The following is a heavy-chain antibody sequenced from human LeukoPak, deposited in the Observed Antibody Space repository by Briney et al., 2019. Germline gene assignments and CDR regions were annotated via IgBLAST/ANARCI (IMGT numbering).Heavy chain of an antibody. CDR3: AREGSGTYYFDY. D-gene: IGHD1-26*01. CDR2: IWYDGSNK. Sequence: GGSLRLFCAASGFTFSSYGIHWVRQAPGKGLEWVAVIWYDGSNKYYADSVKGRFTISRDNSKNTLYLQMNSLRAEDMAVYYCAREGSGTYYFDYWGQGTLVTVSP. CDR1: GFTFSSYG. V-gene: IGHV3-33*01. J-gene: IGHJ4*02.